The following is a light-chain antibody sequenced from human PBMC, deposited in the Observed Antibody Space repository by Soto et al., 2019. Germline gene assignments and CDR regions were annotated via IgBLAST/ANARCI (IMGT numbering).Light chain of an antibody. V-gene: IGKV3-20*01. J-gene: IGKJ4*01. CDR3: HQYDSSPLT. CDR1: QSVSSSY. Sequence: EIVLTQSPGTLSLSPGERATLSCRASQSVSSSYFAWYQQKPGQAPRLLIYGASSRATGIPDRFSGSGSGTDFTLPISRLEPEDFAVYYCHQYDSSPLTFGGGTKVEIQ. CDR2: GAS.